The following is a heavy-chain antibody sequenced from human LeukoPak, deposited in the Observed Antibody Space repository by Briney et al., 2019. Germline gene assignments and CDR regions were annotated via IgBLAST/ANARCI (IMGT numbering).Heavy chain of an antibody. V-gene: IGHV4-34*01. CDR2: INHSGST. CDR3: ARERQGITMID. Sequence: KPSETLSLTCAVYGGSFSGYYWSWIRQPPGKGLEWIGEINHSGSTNYNPSLKSRVTISVDTSKNQLSLNLSSVTAADTAVYYCARERQGITMIDWGQGTLVTVSP. J-gene: IGHJ4*02. CDR1: GGSFSGYY. D-gene: IGHD3-22*01.